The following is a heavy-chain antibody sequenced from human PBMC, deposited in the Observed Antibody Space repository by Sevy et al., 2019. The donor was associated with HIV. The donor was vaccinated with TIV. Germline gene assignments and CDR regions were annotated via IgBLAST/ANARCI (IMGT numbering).Heavy chain of an antibody. Sequence: GGSLRLSCAASGFTFSSYWMSWVRQAPGKGLEWVANIKQDGSEKYYVDSVKGRFTISRDNAKNSLYLQMNSLRAEDTAGYYCARETSYYDFWSGYYNAFDIWGQGTMVTVSS. CDR1: GFTFSSYW. CDR2: IKQDGSEK. CDR3: ARETSYYDFWSGYYNAFDI. J-gene: IGHJ3*02. D-gene: IGHD3-3*01. V-gene: IGHV3-7*01.